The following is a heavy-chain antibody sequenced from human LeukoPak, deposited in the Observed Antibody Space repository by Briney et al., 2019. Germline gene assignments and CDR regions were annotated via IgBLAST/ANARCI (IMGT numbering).Heavy chain of an antibody. J-gene: IGHJ4*02. CDR2: ISGSGGST. V-gene: IGHV3-23*01. CDR3: AKSGIVVVPAAPTMDGY. CDR1: GFTFSSYA. Sequence: GGSLRLSCAASGFTFSSYAMSWVRQAPGKGLEWVSAISGSGGSTYYADSVKGRFTISRDNSKNTLYLQMNSLRAEDTAVYYCAKSGIVVVPAAPTMDGYWGQGTLVTVSS. D-gene: IGHD2-2*01.